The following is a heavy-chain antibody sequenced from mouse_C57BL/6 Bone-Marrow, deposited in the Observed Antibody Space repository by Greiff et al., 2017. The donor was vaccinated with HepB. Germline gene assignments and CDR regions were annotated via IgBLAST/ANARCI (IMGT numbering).Heavy chain of an antibody. CDR3: ARWGDYYAMDY. CDR2: IDPSDSET. Sequence: QVQLQQPGAELVRPGSSVKLSCKASGYTFTSYWMHWVKQRPIQGLEWIANIDPSDSETHYNQKFKDKATLTVDKSSSTAYMQLSSLTSEDSAVYYCARWGDYYAMDYWGQGTSVTVSS. V-gene: IGHV1-52*01. CDR1: GYTFTSYW. J-gene: IGHJ4*01.